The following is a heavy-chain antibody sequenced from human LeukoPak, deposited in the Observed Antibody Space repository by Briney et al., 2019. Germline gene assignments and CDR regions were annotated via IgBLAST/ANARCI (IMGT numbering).Heavy chain of an antibody. J-gene: IGHJ4*02. Sequence: GGSLRLSCAPSGFTFSDYYMSWIRQAPGKGLEWVSYISSSGDTMYYADSVKGRFTISRDNAKNSLYLEMNSLRAEDTAVYYCARARYDSSGYYPLGDYWGQGTLVTVSS. CDR3: ARARYDSSGYYPLGDY. V-gene: IGHV3-11*04. CDR2: ISSSGDTM. D-gene: IGHD3-22*01. CDR1: GFTFSDYY.